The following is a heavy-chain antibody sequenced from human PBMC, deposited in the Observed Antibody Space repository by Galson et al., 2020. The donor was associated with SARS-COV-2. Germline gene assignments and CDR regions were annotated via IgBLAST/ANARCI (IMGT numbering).Heavy chain of an antibody. CDR3: ARGQILTMIDWYFDL. V-gene: IGHV1-8*01. J-gene: IGHJ2*01. Sequence: ASVKVSCKASGYTFTSYDINWVRQATGQGLEWMGWMNPNSGNTGYAQKFQGRVTMTRNTSISTAYMELSSLRSEDTAVYYCARGQILTMIDWYFDLWGRGTLVTVSS. CDR2: MNPNSGNT. D-gene: IGHD3-22*01. CDR1: GYTFTSYD.